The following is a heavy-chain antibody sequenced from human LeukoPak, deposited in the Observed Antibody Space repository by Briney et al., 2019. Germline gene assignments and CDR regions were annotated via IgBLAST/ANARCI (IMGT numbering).Heavy chain of an antibody. V-gene: IGHV4-34*01. CDR1: GGPFSGYY. CDR3: ARPGGIAARPYSYGPPGYYYYMDV. D-gene: IGHD6-6*01. CDR2: INHSGST. Sequence: SETLSLTCAVYGGPFSGYYWSWIRQPPGKGLEWIGEINHSGSTNYNPSLKSRVTISVDTSKNQFSLKLSSVTAADTAVYYCARPGGIAARPYSYGPPGYYYYMDVWGKGTTVTVSS. J-gene: IGHJ6*03.